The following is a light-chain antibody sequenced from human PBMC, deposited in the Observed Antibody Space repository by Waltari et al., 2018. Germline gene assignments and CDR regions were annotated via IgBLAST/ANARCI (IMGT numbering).Light chain of an antibody. J-gene: IGKJ4*01. V-gene: IGKV1-9*01. CDR3: QQLHSYPRT. CDR1: QDISNS. CDR2: GAS. Sequence: DIQLTQSHSSLSASVGDRATITCRASQDISNSLAWYQQKPGKAPKLLLFGASRLQNGVPSRFSGSYSGTEFTLTISSLQPEDFASYFCQQLHSYPRTFGGGTKMEI.